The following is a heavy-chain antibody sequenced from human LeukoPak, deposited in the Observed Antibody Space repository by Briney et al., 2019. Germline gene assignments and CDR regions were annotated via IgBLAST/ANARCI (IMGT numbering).Heavy chain of an antibody. J-gene: IGHJ4*02. D-gene: IGHD3-10*01. CDR1: GFTFSSYA. V-gene: IGHV3-23*01. CDR3: AKALLWFGESFYYFDY. Sequence: GGSLRLSCAASGFTFSSYAMSWVRQAPGKGLEWVSVISGSGGSTYYADSVKGRFTISRDNSKNTLYLQMNSLRAEDTAVYYCAKALLWFGESFYYFDYWGQGTLVTVSS. CDR2: ISGSGGST.